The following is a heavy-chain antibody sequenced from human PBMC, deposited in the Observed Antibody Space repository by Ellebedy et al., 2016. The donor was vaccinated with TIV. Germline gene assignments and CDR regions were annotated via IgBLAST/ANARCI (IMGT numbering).Heavy chain of an antibody. J-gene: IGHJ5*02. CDR3: ARIPHYMVAARDSWFDP. D-gene: IGHD2-15*01. V-gene: IGHV2-70*11. Sequence: SGPTLVKPTQTLTLTCTFSGFSLRTAAMCVSWIRQPPGKALEWLARIAWDGDEYYGTSLKPRLTISKDPSKNQVVLTMTNMDPVDTATYYLARIPHYMVAARDSWFDPWGPGTLVTVSS. CDR2: IAWDGDE. CDR1: GFSLRTAAMC.